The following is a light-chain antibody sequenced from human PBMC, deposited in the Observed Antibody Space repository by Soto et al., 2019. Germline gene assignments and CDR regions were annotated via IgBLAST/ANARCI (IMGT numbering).Light chain of an antibody. CDR3: QQYNKWPPIT. CDR1: QSVSNN. CDR2: GAS. J-gene: IGKJ5*01. V-gene: IGKV3D-15*01. Sequence: EIVLTQSPGTLSLSPGERATLSCRASQSVSNNYLAWYQQKPGQAPRLLIYGASNRATGIPDRFSGSGSGTKFTLTISSLQSEDFAVYYCQQYNKWPPITFGQGTRLEIK.